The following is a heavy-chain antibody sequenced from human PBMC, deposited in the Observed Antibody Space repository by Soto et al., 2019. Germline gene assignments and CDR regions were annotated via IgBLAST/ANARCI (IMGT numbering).Heavy chain of an antibody. CDR2: VNYGGIT. J-gene: IGHJ4*02. V-gene: IGHV4-61*01. Sequence: ETLSLTCTVSGDSVSSGSYYWSWIRLPPGKGLEWIGYVNYGGITNYNPSLKSPVTISLDTSKNQFSLKVKSVTSADTAVYYCSKHRGDGNYVFDYWGQGILVTVYS. CDR3: SKHRGDGNYVFDY. CDR1: GDSVSSGSYY. D-gene: IGHD1-7*01.